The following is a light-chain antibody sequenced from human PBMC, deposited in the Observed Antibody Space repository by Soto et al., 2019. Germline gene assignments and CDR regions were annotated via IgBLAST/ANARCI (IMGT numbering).Light chain of an antibody. CDR2: EAS. V-gene: IGKV3-15*01. CDR1: QSVSTN. CDR3: QQHNKWPLS. J-gene: IGKJ1*01. Sequence: ILITQSPAPLSESQSAISTLSCRASQSVSTNLDWYQQKPGQAPRLLIYEASTRATGVPARFSGSGSETEFTLTISSLQSEDSALYYCQQHNKWPLSFGQGTKVDI.